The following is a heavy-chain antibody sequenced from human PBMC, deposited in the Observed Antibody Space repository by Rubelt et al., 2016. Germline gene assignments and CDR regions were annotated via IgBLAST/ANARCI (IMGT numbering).Heavy chain of an antibody. Sequence: DVQLVESGGRVVRPGGSLTLSCVASGFTFDHYGMSWVRQAPGKGLEWVSGINWVGGNTGYAESVKGRFPISRDKAKMALYLQMSSLRAEDTALYYCARDGSGSYYSDNWGQGTRVTVSS. CDR3: ARDGSGSYYSDN. J-gene: IGHJ4*02. CDR2: INWVGGNT. D-gene: IGHD1-26*01. CDR1: GFTFDHYG. V-gene: IGHV3-20*04.